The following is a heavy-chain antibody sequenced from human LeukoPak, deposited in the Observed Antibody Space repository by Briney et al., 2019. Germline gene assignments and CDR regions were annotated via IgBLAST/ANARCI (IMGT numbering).Heavy chain of an antibody. V-gene: IGHV4-34*01. CDR3: ARGKRGYSSSWYDY. D-gene: IGHD6-13*01. Sequence: KPSETLSLTCAGYGGSFSGYYWSWIRQPPGKGLEWIGEINHSGSTNYNPSLKSRVTISVDTSKNQFSLKLSSVTAADTAVYYCARGKRGYSSSWYDYWGQGTLVTVSS. CDR1: GGSFSGYY. CDR2: INHSGST. J-gene: IGHJ4*02.